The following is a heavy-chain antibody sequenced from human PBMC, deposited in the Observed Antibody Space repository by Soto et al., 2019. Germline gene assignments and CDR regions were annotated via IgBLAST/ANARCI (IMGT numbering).Heavy chain of an antibody. CDR1: GFTFSSYG. V-gene: IGHV3-30*18. D-gene: IGHD3-3*01. Sequence: PGGSLRLSCAASGFTFSSYGMHWVRQAPGKGLEWVAVISYDGSNKYYADSVKGRFTISRDNSKNTLYLQMNSLRAEDTAVYYCAKDPLRFTYYYYGMDVWGQGTTVTVSS. J-gene: IGHJ6*02. CDR3: AKDPLRFTYYYYGMDV. CDR2: ISYDGSNK.